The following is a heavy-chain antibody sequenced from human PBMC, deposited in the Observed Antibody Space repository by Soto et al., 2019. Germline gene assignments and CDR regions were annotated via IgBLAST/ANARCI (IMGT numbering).Heavy chain of an antibody. Sequence: GESLKISCKGSGYSFTSYWISWVRQMPGKGLEWMGRIDPSDSYTNYSPSFQGHVTISADKSISTAYLQWSSLKASDTAMYYCARKVVVVPAAMRPPGMDVWGQGTTVTVSS. D-gene: IGHD2-2*01. J-gene: IGHJ6*02. CDR3: ARKVVVVPAAMRPPGMDV. CDR1: GYSFTSYW. V-gene: IGHV5-10-1*01. CDR2: IDPSDSYT.